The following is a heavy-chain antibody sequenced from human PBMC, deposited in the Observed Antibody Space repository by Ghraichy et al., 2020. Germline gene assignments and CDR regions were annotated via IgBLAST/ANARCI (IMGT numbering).Heavy chain of an antibody. CDR3: AIRVAAAGKDY. Sequence: ASVKVSCKASGYTFTSYDINWVRQATGQGLEWMGWMNPNSGNTGYAQKFQGRVSMTRDTSISTAYMELSSLRSEDTAVYYCAIRVAAAGKDYWGQGTLLTVSS. CDR2: MNPNSGNT. D-gene: IGHD6-13*01. J-gene: IGHJ4*02. V-gene: IGHV1-8*01. CDR1: GYTFTSYD.